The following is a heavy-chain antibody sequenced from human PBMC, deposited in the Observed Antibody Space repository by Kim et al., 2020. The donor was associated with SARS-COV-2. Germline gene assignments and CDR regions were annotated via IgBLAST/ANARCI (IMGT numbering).Heavy chain of an antibody. J-gene: IGHJ4*02. Sequence: KYDQKFQGRVTITRDTSASTVYMELSSLTSEDAAVYYCARPMTTAYYTMHYWGQGTLVTVSS. V-gene: IGHV1-3*01. D-gene: IGHD3-9*01. CDR3: ARPMTTAYYTMHY.